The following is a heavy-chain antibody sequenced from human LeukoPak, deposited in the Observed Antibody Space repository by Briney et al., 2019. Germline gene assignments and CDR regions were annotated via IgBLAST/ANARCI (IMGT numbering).Heavy chain of an antibody. CDR3: ARTELPNTALSLGG. V-gene: IGHV3-21*01. CDR1: GFTFSSYS. J-gene: IGHJ4*02. Sequence: GGSLRLSCAASGFTFSSYSMNWVRQAPGKGLEWVSSISSSSSYIYYAESVERRFTISRDNSKNSLYLQMNGLRAEDTAVYYCARTELPNTALSLGGWGQGTLVTVSS. D-gene: IGHD2-15*01. CDR2: ISSSSSYI.